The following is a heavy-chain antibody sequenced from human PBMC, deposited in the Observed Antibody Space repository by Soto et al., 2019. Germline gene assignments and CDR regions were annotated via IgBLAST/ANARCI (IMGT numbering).Heavy chain of an antibody. CDR1: GGTFSSYA. V-gene: IGHV1-69*01. D-gene: IGHD6-13*01. Sequence: QVQLVQSGAEVKKPGSSVKVSCKASGGTFSSYAISWVRQAPGQGLEWMGGIIPIFGTANYAQKFQGRVTITADESTSTAYMELSSLRSEDTAVYHCASRGWAAGIYYYYYYGMDVWGQGTTVTVSS. CDR2: IIPIFGTA. CDR3: ASRGWAAGIYYYYYYGMDV. J-gene: IGHJ6*02.